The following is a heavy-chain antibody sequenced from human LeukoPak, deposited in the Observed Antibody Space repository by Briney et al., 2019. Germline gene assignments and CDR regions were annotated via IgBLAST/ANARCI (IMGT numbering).Heavy chain of an antibody. CDR1: GFTFSSYA. Sequence: PGGSLRLSCAASGFTFSSYAMSWVRQAPGKGLEWVAFILYGGSNKYYADSVKGRFTISRDNSKNTLYLQMNSLTAEDTAVYYCAKGRDTYQYGMDVWGQGTTVTVSS. CDR2: ILYGGSNK. V-gene: IGHV3-30*02. J-gene: IGHJ6*02. CDR3: AKGRDTYQYGMDV.